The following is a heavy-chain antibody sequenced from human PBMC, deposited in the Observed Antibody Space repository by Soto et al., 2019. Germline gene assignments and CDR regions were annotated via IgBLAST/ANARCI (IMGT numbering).Heavy chain of an antibody. D-gene: IGHD3-22*01. CDR1: GFTFSSYA. CDR2: ISGSGGST. J-gene: IGHJ4*03. V-gene: IGHV3-23*01. Sequence: GGSLRLSCAASGFTFSSYAMSWVRQAPGKGLEWVSGISGSGGSTYYVDSVKGRFTISRDNSKNTLYLEMNSLRAEDTAVYYWAKVYGVVTAEVVTFFDYGGKGPWSPSPQ. CDR3: AKVYGVVTAEVVTFFD.